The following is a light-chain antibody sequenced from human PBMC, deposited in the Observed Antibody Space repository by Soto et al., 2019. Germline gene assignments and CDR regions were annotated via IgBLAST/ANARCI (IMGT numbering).Light chain of an antibody. CDR1: SSDVGRFEY. J-gene: IGLJ1*01. Sequence: QSVLTQPRSVSGSPGQSVTISCTGTSSDVGRFEYVSWYQQHPGEAPKVVVYDITKRPSGVPDRFSGSKSGNTASLTTSGLQAEDEADYYCCSYAGIYSYVFGTGTKVTVL. V-gene: IGLV2-11*01. CDR3: CSYAGIYSYV. CDR2: DIT.